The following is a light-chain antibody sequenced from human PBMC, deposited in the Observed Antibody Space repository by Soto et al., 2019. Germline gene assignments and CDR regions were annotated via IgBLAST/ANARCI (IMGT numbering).Light chain of an antibody. CDR2: DAS. CDR1: QSISSW. Sequence: DIQMTQSPSTLSASVGDRVTITCRASQSISSWLAWYQQKPGKAPKLLIYDASSLESGVPSRFSGSGSRTEFTLTISSLQPDDFATYYCQQYNSYRLTFGGGTKVDIK. V-gene: IGKV1-5*01. CDR3: QQYNSYRLT. J-gene: IGKJ4*01.